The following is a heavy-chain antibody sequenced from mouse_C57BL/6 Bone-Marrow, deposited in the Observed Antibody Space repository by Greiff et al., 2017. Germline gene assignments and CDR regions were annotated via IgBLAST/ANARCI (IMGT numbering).Heavy chain of an antibody. V-gene: IGHV1-15*01. D-gene: IGHD2-3*01. CDR1: GYTFTDYE. CDR3: TRGGGWLPSFAY. CDR2: IDPETGGT. J-gene: IGHJ3*01. Sequence: VQLKESGAELVRPGASVTLSCKASGYTFTDYEMHWVKQTPVHGLEWIGAIDPETGGTAYNQKFKGKAILTADKSSSTAYMELRSLTSEDSAVYYCTRGGGWLPSFAYWGQGTLVTVSA.